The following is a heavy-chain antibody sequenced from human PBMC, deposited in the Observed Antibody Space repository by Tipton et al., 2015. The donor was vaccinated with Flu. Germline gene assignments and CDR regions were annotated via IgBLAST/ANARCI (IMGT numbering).Heavy chain of an antibody. J-gene: IGHJ4*02. CDR3: ARVIPEFVAGLSY. D-gene: IGHD6-19*01. V-gene: IGHV3-23*01. CDR2: FSAAGGTT. Sequence: AVSGFTFSRYGVSWVRQAPGKGLEWVSGFSAAGGTTYFVDSVKGRFTISRDNIRNTLYLQMNSLRAEDTAIYYCARVIPEFVAGLSYWGQGTLVSVSS. CDR1: GFTFSRYG.